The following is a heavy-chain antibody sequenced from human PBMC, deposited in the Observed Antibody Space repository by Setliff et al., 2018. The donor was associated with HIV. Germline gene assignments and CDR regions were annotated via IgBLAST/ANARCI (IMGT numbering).Heavy chain of an antibody. CDR3: ARGFSSSWYYYHMDV. CDR1: GFTFSSYF. Sequence: PGGSLRLSCAASGFTFSSYFMHWVRQAPGKGLEWVSTITGSGAGTYYPDSVKGRFTISRDNSKNTLYLQMNSLRAEDTAVYYCARGFSSSWYYYHMDVWGKGTTVTVSS. D-gene: IGHD6-13*01. J-gene: IGHJ6*03. CDR2: ITGSGAGT. V-gene: IGHV3-23*01.